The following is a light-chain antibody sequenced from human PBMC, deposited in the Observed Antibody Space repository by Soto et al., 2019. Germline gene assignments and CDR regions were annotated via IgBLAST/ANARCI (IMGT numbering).Light chain of an antibody. CDR1: QSVSSN. V-gene: IGKV3-20*01. Sequence: EIVMTQSPATLSLSPGERATLSCRASQSVSSNVAWYQQIPGQTPRLLIHGASSRATGIPDRFSGSGSGTDFTLTISRLEPEDFAVYYCQQYGSSPRTFGQGTKVDIK. CDR2: GAS. J-gene: IGKJ1*01. CDR3: QQYGSSPRT.